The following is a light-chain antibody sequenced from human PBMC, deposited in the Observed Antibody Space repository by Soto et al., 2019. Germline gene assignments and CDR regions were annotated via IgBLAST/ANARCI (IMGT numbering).Light chain of an antibody. CDR2: AAS. J-gene: IGKJ5*01. V-gene: IGKV1-16*01. CDR1: QDISKF. CDR3: HHYKTYPVT. Sequence: DIQMTQSPSSLSASVGDRVTITCRASQDISKFLAWFQQKPGKAPKSLISAASSLQSGLPSRFSGSGSGTEFTLTINSLQPEDFATYYCHHYKTYPVTCGQGTRLEI.